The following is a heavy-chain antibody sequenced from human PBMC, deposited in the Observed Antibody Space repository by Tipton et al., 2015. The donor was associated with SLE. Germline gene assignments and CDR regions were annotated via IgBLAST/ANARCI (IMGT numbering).Heavy chain of an antibody. CDR2: INHYGGT. CDR3: ARGSGYDSSGPWYFDL. J-gene: IGHJ2*01. D-gene: IGHD3-22*01. Sequence: TLSLTCAVYGGSLSDYYWTWIRQPPGKGLEWIGEINHYGGTNYNSSLKSRVTISVDTSKKQFSLNLRSVTAADTAVYYCARGSGYDSSGPWYFDLWGRGTLVTVSS. CDR1: GGSLSDYY. V-gene: IGHV4-34*01.